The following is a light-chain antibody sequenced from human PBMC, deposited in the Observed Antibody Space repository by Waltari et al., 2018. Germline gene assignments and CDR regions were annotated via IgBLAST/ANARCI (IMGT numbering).Light chain of an antibody. CDR1: QSVRTY. CDR3: QLRSKWLRT. J-gene: IGKJ1*01. V-gene: IGKV3-11*01. Sequence: EIVLTQSPATLSLSPGERATLSCRASQSVRTYLAWYQQKPGQAPRLLIYDAATRATAIPARFSGSGSGTDFTLTISSLEPEDFAVYYCQLRSKWLRTFGLGTKVEV. CDR2: DAA.